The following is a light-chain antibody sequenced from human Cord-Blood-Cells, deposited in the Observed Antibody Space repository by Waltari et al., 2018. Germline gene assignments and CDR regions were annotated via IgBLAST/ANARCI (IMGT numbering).Light chain of an antibody. CDR1: SSDVGSYNL. V-gene: IGLV2-23*01. CDR3: CSYADSSTCYV. J-gene: IGLJ1*01. CDR2: EGS. Sequence: QSALTQPASVSGCPGQSFTIPSPGTSSDVGSYNLVSWDQQHPGKAPKLMNSEGSKLPSGFANRFSGSKSGNTASLTSSGLQAEDEADYYCCSYADSSTCYVFGTGTKVTVL.